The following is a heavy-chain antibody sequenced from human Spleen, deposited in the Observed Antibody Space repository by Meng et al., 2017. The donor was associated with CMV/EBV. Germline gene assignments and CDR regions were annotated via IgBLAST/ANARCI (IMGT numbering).Heavy chain of an antibody. V-gene: IGHV3-48*03. CDR3: WVPTYYYGLGDHYYGMDV. D-gene: IGHD3-10*01. CDR1: GFIFSSFE. Sequence: GESLKISCVASGFIFSSFEMNWVRQAPGKGLEWVSYIGSSGSPLYYADSVKGRFTISRDNAKNTLYLQMNSLRAEDTAVYYCWVPTYYYGLGDHYYGMDVWGQGTTVTVSS. CDR2: IGSSGSPL. J-gene: IGHJ6*02.